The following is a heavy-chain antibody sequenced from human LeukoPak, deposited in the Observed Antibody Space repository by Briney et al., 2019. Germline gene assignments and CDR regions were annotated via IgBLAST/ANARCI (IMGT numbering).Heavy chain of an antibody. Sequence: PSETLSLTCAVYGGSFSGYYWSWIRQPPGKGLEWIGEINHSASTNYNPSLKSRVTISIDTSKNQFSLKLSSVTAADTAVYYCARGPVSGTPAPHYYYYYMDVWGKGITVTVSS. CDR1: GGSFSGYY. D-gene: IGHD1-1*01. CDR2: INHSAST. V-gene: IGHV4-34*01. CDR3: ARGPVSGTPAPHYYYYYMDV. J-gene: IGHJ6*03.